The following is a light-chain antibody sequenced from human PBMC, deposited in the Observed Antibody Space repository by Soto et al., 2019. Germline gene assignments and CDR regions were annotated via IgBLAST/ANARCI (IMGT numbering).Light chain of an antibody. J-gene: IGLJ1*01. CDR2: DVV. CDR1: SSDVGGFNS. V-gene: IGLV2-14*03. CDR3: SSYTSTMTNC. Sequence: QSALTQPASVSGSPGQSITISCTGTSSDVGGFNSVSWYQLRPGTAPKLILYDVVDRPSGVSYRFSGSKSGNTASLTISGLQAADEADYFCSSYTSTMTNCFGSGTNVTVL.